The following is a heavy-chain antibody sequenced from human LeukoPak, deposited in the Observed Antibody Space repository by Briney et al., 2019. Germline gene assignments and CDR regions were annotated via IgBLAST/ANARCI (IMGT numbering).Heavy chain of an antibody. CDR3: AREIAAADTN. CDR2: ISSSSSYI. D-gene: IGHD6-13*01. CDR1: GFTFSSYS. Sequence: GGSLRLSCAASGFTFSSYSMNWVRQAPGKGLEWASSISSSSSYIYYADSVKGRFTISRDNAKNSLYLQMNSLRAEDTAVYYCAREIAAADTNWGQGTLVTVSP. J-gene: IGHJ4*02. V-gene: IGHV3-21*04.